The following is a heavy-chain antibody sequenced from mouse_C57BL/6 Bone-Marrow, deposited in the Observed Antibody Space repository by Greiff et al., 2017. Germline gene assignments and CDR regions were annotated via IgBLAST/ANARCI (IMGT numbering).Heavy chain of an antibody. Sequence: QVQLQQSGPELVKPGASVKISCKASGYAFSSSWMNWVKQRPGKGLEWIGRFYPGDGDTNYNGKFKGKATLTADKSSSTAYMQLSSLTSEDSAVYFCARGGYDAWFAYWGQGTLVTVSA. CDR2: FYPGDGDT. D-gene: IGHD2-2*01. CDR1: GYAFSSSW. J-gene: IGHJ3*01. V-gene: IGHV1-82*01. CDR3: ARGGYDAWFAY.